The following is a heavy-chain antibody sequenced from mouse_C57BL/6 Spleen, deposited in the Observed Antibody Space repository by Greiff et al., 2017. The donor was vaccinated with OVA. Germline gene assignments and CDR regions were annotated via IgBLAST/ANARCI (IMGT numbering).Heavy chain of an antibody. J-gene: IGHJ2*01. D-gene: IGHD1-1*01. CDR2: IYPGDGDT. V-gene: IGHV1-80*01. CDR1: GSAFSSYW. Sequence: QVQLKQSGAELVKPGASVKISCKASGSAFSSYWMNWVKQRPGKGLEWIGQIYPGDGDTNDNGKFKGKATLNADKSSSTAYMQLSSLTSEDSAVYFCARFLPYGSSSHFDYWGQGTTLTVSS. CDR3: ARFLPYGSSSHFDY.